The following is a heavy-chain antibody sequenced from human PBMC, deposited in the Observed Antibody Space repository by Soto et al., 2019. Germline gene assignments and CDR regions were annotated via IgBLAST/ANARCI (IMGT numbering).Heavy chain of an antibody. CDR2: IIPILGIA. CDR1: GGTFSSYT. Sequence: QVQLVQSGAEVKKPGSSVKVSCKASGGTFSSYTISWVRQAPGQGLEWMGRIIPILGIANYAQKFQGRVTITADKSTITGYREQSSPRYEDTAVYYCARVEHGDCSYYYYYMDVWGKGTTVTVSS. D-gene: IGHD2-21*02. J-gene: IGHJ6*03. CDR3: ARVEHGDCSYYYYYMDV. V-gene: IGHV1-69*02.